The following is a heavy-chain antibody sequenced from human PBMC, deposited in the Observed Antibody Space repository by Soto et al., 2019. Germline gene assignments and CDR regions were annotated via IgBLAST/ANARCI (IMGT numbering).Heavy chain of an antibody. V-gene: IGHV3-33*01. CDR1: GFTFSSYG. Sequence: QVQLVESGGGVVQPGRSLRLSCAASGFTFSSYGMHWVRQAPGKGLEWVAVIWYDGSNKYYADSVTGRFTISRDNSKNTLYLQMNSLRAEDTAVYYCARDPSSSSDTGYNWFDPWGQGTLVTVSS. CDR3: ARDPSSSSDTGYNWFDP. D-gene: IGHD6-6*01. J-gene: IGHJ5*02. CDR2: IWYDGSNK.